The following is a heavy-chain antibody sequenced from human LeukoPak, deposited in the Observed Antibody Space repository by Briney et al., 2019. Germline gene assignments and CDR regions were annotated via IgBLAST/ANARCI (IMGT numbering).Heavy chain of an antibody. J-gene: IGHJ6*03. D-gene: IGHD3-22*01. CDR2: ISAYNGNT. Sequence: ASVKVSCKASGGTFSSYAISWVRQAPGQGLEWMGWISAYNGNTNYAQKLQGRVTMTTDTSTSTAYMELRSLRSDDTAVYYCARGFYDSSGYYYYYYMDVWGKGTTVTISS. CDR3: ARGFYDSSGYYYYYYMDV. CDR1: GGTFSSYA. V-gene: IGHV1-18*01.